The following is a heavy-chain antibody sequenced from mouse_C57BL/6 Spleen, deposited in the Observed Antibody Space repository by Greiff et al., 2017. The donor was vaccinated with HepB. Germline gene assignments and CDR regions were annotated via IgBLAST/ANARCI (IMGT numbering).Heavy chain of an antibody. CDR3: ARGVGSWFAY. Sequence: EVKLMESGGGLVKPGGSLKLSCAASGFTFSDYGMHWVRQAPEKGLEWVAYISSGSSTIYYADTVKGRFTISRDNAKNTLFLQMTRLRSEDTAMYYCARGVGSWFAYWGQGTLVTVSA. D-gene: IGHD1-1*01. CDR2: ISSGSSTI. V-gene: IGHV5-17*01. CDR1: GFTFSDYG. J-gene: IGHJ3*01.